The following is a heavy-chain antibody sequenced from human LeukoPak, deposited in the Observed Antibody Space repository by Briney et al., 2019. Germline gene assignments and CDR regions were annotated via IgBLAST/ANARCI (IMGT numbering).Heavy chain of an antibody. Sequence: GGSLRLSCAASGFTFSSYGMHWVRQAPGKGLEWVAGISYDGSNKYYEDSVKGRFTISRDNAKNSLYLQMNSLRAEDTAVYYCARSMVRGSYYGMDVWGQGTTVTVSS. D-gene: IGHD3-10*01. CDR3: ARSMVRGSYYGMDV. CDR2: ISYDGSNK. J-gene: IGHJ6*02. V-gene: IGHV3-30*03. CDR1: GFTFSSYG.